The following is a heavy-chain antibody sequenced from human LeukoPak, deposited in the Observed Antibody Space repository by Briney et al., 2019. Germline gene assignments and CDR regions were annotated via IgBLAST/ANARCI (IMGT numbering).Heavy chain of an antibody. J-gene: IGHJ3*02. CDR2: IYYSGST. V-gene: IGHV4-59*12. CDR1: GGSISSYY. D-gene: IGHD2-2*02. Sequence: SETLSLTCTVSGGSISSYYWSWIRQPPGRGLEWIGYIYYSGSTNYNPSLKSRVTISVDTSKNQFSLKLSSVTAADTAVYYCAIPYCSSTSCYSRHDAFDIWGQGTMVTASS. CDR3: AIPYCSSTSCYSRHDAFDI.